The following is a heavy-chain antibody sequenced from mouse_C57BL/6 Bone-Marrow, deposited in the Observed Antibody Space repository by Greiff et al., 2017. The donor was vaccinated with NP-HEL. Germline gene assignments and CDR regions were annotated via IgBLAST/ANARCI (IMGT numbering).Heavy chain of an antibody. CDR1: GFNIKDDY. CDR2: IDPENGDT. Sequence: VQLQQSGAELVRPGASVKLSCTASGFNIKDDYMHWVKQRPEQGLEWIGWIDPENGDTEYASKFQGKATLTADTSSNTAYLQLSSLTSEDSAVYYCTRGYGSSYPFAYWGQGTLVTVSA. V-gene: IGHV14-4*01. J-gene: IGHJ3*01. D-gene: IGHD1-1*01. CDR3: TRGYGSSYPFAY.